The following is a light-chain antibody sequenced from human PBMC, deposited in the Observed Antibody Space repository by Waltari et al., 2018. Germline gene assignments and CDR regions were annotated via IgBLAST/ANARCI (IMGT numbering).Light chain of an antibody. J-gene: IGLJ3*02. CDR1: SSDIGRYNY. V-gene: IGLV2-14*01. CDR2: DVT. Sequence: QSVLTQPASVSGSPGQSVTISCTGTSSDIGRYNYVSWYQQRPATAPQLLIYDVTIRPSGVSNRFSGSQSDNTASLTISGLQAEDEASYYCCSYADSGTLVFGGGTKLTVL. CDR3: CSYADSGTLV.